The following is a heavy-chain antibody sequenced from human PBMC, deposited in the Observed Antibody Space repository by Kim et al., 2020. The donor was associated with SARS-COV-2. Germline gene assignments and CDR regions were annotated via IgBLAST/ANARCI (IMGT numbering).Heavy chain of an antibody. CDR1: GFTFSSYT. J-gene: IGHJ2*01. V-gene: IGHV3-21*01. CDR2: ISGTSSYI. Sequence: GGSLRLSCAASGFTFSSYTINWVRQAPGKGLEWVSSISGTSSYIYYADSVKGRFTISRDNAKNSLYLQMNSLRAEDTAVYYCARVSTTVISKWYFDFWG. CDR3: ARVSTTVISKWYFDF. D-gene: IGHD4-17*01.